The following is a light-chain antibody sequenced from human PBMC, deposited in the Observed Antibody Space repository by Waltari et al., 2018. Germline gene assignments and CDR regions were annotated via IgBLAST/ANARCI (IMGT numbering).Light chain of an antibody. CDR1: QDVRSW. Sequence: DIQMTQSPSFVSASVGDRVTIFCRASQDVRSWLAWYQQRPGKAPKLLIYAASNLENGVPSRFSGSGSETNFTLTISSLQPEDVATYYCQKYNSAPLWTFGQGTKVEIK. CDR2: AAS. CDR3: QKYNSAPLWT. J-gene: IGKJ1*01. V-gene: IGKV1-12*01.